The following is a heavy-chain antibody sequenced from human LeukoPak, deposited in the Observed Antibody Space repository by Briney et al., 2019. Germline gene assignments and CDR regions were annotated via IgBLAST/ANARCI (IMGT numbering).Heavy chain of an antibody. Sequence: PGGSLRLSCAASGFTFSSYEMNWVRQAPGKGLEWVSYISSSGSTIYYADSVKGRFTIPRDDAKNTLYLLMNSLGDEDTAVYYCGILPPGYWGQGTQVTVS. CDR3: GILPPGY. CDR2: ISSSGSTI. CDR1: GFTFSSYE. D-gene: IGHD2-8*02. V-gene: IGHV3-48*03. J-gene: IGHJ4*02.